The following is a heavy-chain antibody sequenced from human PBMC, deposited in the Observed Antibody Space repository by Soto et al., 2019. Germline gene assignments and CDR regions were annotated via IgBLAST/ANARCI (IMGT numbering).Heavy chain of an antibody. CDR1: GGSISSGGYS. CDR2: IYHSGST. D-gene: IGHD3-22*01. V-gene: IGHV4-30-2*01. J-gene: IGHJ4*02. CDR3: ARGPDYYDSSGYYFDY. Sequence: QLQLQESGSGLVKPSQTLSLTCAVSGGSISSGGYSWSWIRQPPGKGLEWIGYIYHSGSTYYNPSLKSRVTISVDRSKNQFSLKLSSVTAADTAVYYCARGPDYYDSSGYYFDYWGQGTLVAFSS.